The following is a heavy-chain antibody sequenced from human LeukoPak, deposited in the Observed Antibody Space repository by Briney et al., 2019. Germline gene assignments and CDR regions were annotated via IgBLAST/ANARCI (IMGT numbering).Heavy chain of an antibody. CDR2: INQDGSEK. CDR3: ARDSGAIDY. CDR1: GFTFSNYW. D-gene: IGHD6-25*01. V-gene: IGHV3-7*05. Sequence: GGSLRLSCAASGFTFSNYWMTWVRQAPGKGLEWVANINQDGSEKYYVDSVKGRFTISRDNAKNSLYLQMDSLRADDTAVYYCARDSGAIDYWGQGTLVTVSS. J-gene: IGHJ4*02.